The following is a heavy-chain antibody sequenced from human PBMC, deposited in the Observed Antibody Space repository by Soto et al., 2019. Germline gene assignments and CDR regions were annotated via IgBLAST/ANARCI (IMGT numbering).Heavy chain of an antibody. Sequence: GESLKISCKASGFTFTNYWIGWVRQIPGEGLEWMGVIYPGDSDTRYSPSFQGQVTILADKSLNTAYLQWRRLRASDSAMYLCVRTGSSSGRFSDYWGQGTLVTVSS. CDR3: VRTGSSSGRFSDY. D-gene: IGHD2-2*01. V-gene: IGHV5-51*01. J-gene: IGHJ4*01. CDR1: GFTFTNYW. CDR2: IYPGDSDT.